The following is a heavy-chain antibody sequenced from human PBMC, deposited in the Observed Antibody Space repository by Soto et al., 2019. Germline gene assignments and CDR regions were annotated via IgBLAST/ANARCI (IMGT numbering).Heavy chain of an antibody. V-gene: IGHV1-69*13. CDR3: ARGLRATRYYYGMDV. CDR2: IIPIFGTA. J-gene: IGHJ6*02. CDR1: GCTFSSYS. Sequence: ASVKVSCKASGCTFSSYSISWVRQAPGQGLEWMGGIIPIFGTANYAQKFQGRVTITADESTSTAYMELSSLRSEDTAVYYCARGLRATRYYYGMDVWGQGTTVTVSS. D-gene: IGHD2-2*01.